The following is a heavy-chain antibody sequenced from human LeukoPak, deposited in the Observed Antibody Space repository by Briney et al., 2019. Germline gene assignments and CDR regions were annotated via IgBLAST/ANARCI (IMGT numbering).Heavy chain of an antibody. CDR1: GDSMCNLF. V-gene: IGHV4-59*11. D-gene: IGHD6-13*01. Sequence: PSESLCLTCAVSGDSMCNLFWSGVRRPPGKGLEWGGYTYGSDTTNYNPPLKSRVTMSVDTSENHFSLKLSSVTAADTALYYCASRPGGSTWYGVFDYWSRGTLVTVSS. CDR2: TYGSDTT. J-gene: IGHJ4*02. CDR3: ASRPGGSTWYGVFDY.